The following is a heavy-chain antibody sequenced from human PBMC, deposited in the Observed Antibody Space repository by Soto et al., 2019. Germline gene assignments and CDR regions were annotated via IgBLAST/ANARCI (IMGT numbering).Heavy chain of an antibody. CDR3: ARHIDMVRGPMDWFDP. CDR1: GESFDGYF. D-gene: IGHD3-10*01. J-gene: IGHJ5*02. CDR2: INHSGST. V-gene: IGHV4-34*01. Sequence: SETLSLTCAVHGESFDGYFWSWIGQPPGTGLEWVGEINHSGSTNYNPSLKSRVTISVDTSKNQFSLKLTSVTAADTAVYYCARHIDMVRGPMDWFDPWGQGTLVTVS.